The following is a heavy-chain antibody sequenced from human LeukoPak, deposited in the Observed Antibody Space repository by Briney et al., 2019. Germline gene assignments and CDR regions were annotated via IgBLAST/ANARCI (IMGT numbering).Heavy chain of an antibody. CDR2: IKQDGSEK. CDR3: ARSRRTYYDSSGPFDY. D-gene: IGHD3-22*01. V-gene: IGHV3-7*01. Sequence: GGSLRLSCAASGFTFNNYWMTWVRQAPGKGLEWVAHIKQDGSEKYYVDSLKGRFTISRDSAKNSLYLHMNSLRAEDTAVYYCARSRRTYYDSSGPFDYWGQGTLVTVSS. J-gene: IGHJ4*02. CDR1: GFTFNNYW.